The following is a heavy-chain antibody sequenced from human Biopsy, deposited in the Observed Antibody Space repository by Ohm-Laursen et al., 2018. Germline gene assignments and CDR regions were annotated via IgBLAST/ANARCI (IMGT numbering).Heavy chain of an antibody. CDR1: GYTFSRYD. J-gene: IGHJ6*02. V-gene: IGHV1-18*01. Sequence: SVKVSCKASGYTFSRYDINWVRQAPGQGPEWMGWISGYNGNTNYPQSLQGRVTLTTDASSSTAYMELRGLRSDDTAVYYCARDDYYYDLDVWGQGTTVTVSS. CDR2: ISGYNGNT. CDR3: ARDDYYYDLDV.